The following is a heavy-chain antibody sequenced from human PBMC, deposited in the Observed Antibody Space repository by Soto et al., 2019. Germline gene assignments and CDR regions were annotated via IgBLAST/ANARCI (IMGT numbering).Heavy chain of an antibody. V-gene: IGHV1-18*01. Sequence: ASVKVSCKASGYTFPSYGISWVRQAPGQGLEWMGWISAYNGNTNYAQKLQGRVTMTTDTSTSTAYMELRSLRSDDTAVYYCARDSPTLYYDILTGYNTADYWGQGTLVTVSS. CDR2: ISAYNGNT. CDR1: GYTFPSYG. J-gene: IGHJ4*02. CDR3: ARDSPTLYYDILTGYNTADY. D-gene: IGHD3-9*01.